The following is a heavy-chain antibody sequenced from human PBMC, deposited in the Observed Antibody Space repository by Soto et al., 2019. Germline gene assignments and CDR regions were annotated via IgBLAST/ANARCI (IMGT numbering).Heavy chain of an antibody. V-gene: IGHV3-23*01. J-gene: IGHJ6*02. CDR2: ISGSGGTT. CDR3: AKDSWAIFGVPAGDYYAMDV. Sequence: GGSLRLSCVASGFTFENYAMSWVRQAPGKGLEWVSAISGSGGTTYYSDSVKGRFTISRDNSKNTVYLQMNDLRVEEAAEYFCAKDSWAIFGVPAGDYYAMDVWGQGTTVTVSS. CDR1: GFTFENYA. D-gene: IGHD3-3*01.